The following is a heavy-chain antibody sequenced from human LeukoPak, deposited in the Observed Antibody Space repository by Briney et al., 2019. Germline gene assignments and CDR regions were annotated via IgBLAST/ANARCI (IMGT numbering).Heavy chain of an antibody. Sequence: ASVKVSCKASGGTFSSYAISWVRQAPGQGLEWMGGIIPIFGTANYAQKFQGRVTITADESTSTAYMELSSLRSEDTPVYYCARAPSYGDTEFDYWGQGTLVTVSS. D-gene: IGHD4-17*01. J-gene: IGHJ4*02. CDR2: IIPIFGTA. V-gene: IGHV1-69*01. CDR3: ARAPSYGDTEFDY. CDR1: GGTFSSYA.